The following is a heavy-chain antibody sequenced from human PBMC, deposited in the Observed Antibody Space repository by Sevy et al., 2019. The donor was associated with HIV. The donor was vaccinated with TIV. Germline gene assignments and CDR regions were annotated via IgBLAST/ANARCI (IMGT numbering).Heavy chain of an antibody. V-gene: IGHV3-64D*06. J-gene: IGHJ4*02. CDR1: GFTFSSYA. D-gene: IGHD3-22*01. Sequence: GGSLRLSCSASGFTFSSYAMHWVRQAPGKGLEYVSAISSNGGSTYYADSVKGRFTISRDNSKNTLYLQMSSLRAEDTAVYYCVKDTYKKHPHYYDSSGYFDYWGQGTLVTVSS. CDR2: ISSNGGST. CDR3: VKDTYKKHPHYYDSSGYFDY.